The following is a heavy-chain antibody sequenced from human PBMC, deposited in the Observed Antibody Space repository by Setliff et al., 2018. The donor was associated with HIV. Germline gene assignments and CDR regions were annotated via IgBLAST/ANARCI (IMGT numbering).Heavy chain of an antibody. V-gene: IGHV1-69*13. Sequence: ASVKVSCKASGGTVNSQSISWVRQAPGQGLEWMGGIIPIFGTAKFAQKFQGRVTITADEPTNTAYMELSSLRSEDTAVYYCARVGTGATEYFDYWGQGTLVTVSS. CDR2: IIPIFGTA. D-gene: IGHD1-26*01. J-gene: IGHJ4*02. CDR1: GGTVNSQS. CDR3: ARVGTGATEYFDY.